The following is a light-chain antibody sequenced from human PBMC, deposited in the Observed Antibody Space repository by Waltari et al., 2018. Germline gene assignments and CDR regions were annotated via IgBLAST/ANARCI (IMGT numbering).Light chain of an antibody. CDR1: QSVSSN. Sequence: EIVITQSPATLSVSPGERATLCCRASQSVSSNLAWFQKKPGQAPRLLIYGASTRATGFSARFRGSGSGTEFTLTISSLQSEDFAVYFCLQYDNWPRVFGQGTKLEIK. J-gene: IGKJ2*01. CDR3: LQYDNWPRV. V-gene: IGKV3-15*01. CDR2: GAS.